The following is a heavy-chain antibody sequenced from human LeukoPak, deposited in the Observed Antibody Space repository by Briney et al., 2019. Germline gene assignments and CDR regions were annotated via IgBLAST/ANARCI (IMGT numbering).Heavy chain of an antibody. J-gene: IGHJ5*02. CDR2: INPNSGGT. D-gene: IGHD6-13*01. CDR3: ARGIALTYNWFDP. Sequence: ASVKVSCKASGYTFTGYYMHWVRQAPGQGLEWMGWINPNSGGTNYAQKFQGWVTMTRDTSISTAYMELSRLRSDDTAVYHCARGIALTYNWFDPWGQGTLVTVSS. V-gene: IGHV1-2*04. CDR1: GYTFTGYY.